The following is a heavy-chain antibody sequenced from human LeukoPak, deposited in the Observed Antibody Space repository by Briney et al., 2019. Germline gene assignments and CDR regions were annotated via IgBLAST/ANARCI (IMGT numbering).Heavy chain of an antibody. Sequence: SETLSLTCAVYGGSFSGYYWSWIRQPPGKGLEWIGEINHSGSTNYNPSLKSRVTISVDTSKNQFSLKLSSVTAADTAVYYCARSRYRSWYDFGYWGQGTLVTVSS. V-gene: IGHV4-34*01. D-gene: IGHD6-13*01. CDR3: ARSRYRSWYDFGY. CDR2: INHSGST. CDR1: GGSFSGYY. J-gene: IGHJ4*02.